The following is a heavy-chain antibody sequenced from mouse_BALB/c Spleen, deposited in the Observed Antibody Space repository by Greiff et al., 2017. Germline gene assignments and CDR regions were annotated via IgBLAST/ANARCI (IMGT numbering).Heavy chain of an antibody. CDR3: AGEGNVGWFAY. Sequence: EVQVVESGGGLVKPGGSLKLSCAASGFTFSDYYMYWVRQTPEKRLECVATISDGGSYTYYPDSVKGRFTISRDNAKNNLYLQMSSLKSEDTAMYYCAGEGNVGWFAYWGQGTLVTVSA. V-gene: IGHV5-4*02. CDR1: GFTFSDYY. J-gene: IGHJ3*01. CDR2: ISDGGSYT.